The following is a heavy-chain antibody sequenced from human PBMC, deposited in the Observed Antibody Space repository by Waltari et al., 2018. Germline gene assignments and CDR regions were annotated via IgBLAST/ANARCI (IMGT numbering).Heavy chain of an antibody. CDR2: MIDAGGII. V-gene: IGHV3-23*01. CDR1: GFTFSTYV. D-gene: IGHD7-27*01. CDR3: ARGSGVDS. Sequence: EVQLLESGGGLVQPGGSLRLSCAASGFTFSTYVMNWVRQAPGKGLEWVSSMIDAGGIINYAASVKGRFIISRDNAKNTLYLQMNSLRADDTAVYYCARGSGVDSWGQGTLVTISS. J-gene: IGHJ4*02.